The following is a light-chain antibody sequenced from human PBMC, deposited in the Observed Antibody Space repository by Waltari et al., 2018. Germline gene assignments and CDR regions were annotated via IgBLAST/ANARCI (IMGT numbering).Light chain of an antibody. CDR3: NSRDSSGNRV. CDR2: GKN. CDR1: SLRSYH. V-gene: IGLV3-19*01. Sequence: SSELTQDPAVSVALGQTVRTTCQGDSLRSYHARWYQQKPGQAPVLVIYGKNNRPSGIPDRFSGSSSGNTASLTITGAQAEDEADYYCNSRDSSGNRVFGGGTKLTVL. J-gene: IGLJ3*02.